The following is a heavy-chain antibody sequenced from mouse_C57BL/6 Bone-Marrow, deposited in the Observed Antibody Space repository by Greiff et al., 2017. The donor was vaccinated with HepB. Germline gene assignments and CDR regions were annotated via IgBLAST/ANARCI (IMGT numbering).Heavy chain of an antibody. J-gene: IGHJ2*01. CDR3: ARLAGQSYFDY. Sequence: EVKLMESGGGLVQPGGSLKLSCAASGFTFSDYYMYWVRQTPEKRLEWVAYISNGGGSTYYPDTVKGRFTISRDNAKNTLYLQMSRLKSEDTAMYYCARLAGQSYFDYWGQGTTLTVSS. CDR2: ISNGGGST. V-gene: IGHV5-12*01. CDR1: GFTFSDYY.